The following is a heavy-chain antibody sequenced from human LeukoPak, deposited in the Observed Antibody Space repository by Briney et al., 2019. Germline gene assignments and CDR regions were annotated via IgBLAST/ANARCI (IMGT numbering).Heavy chain of an antibody. CDR3: ANCYDSSGYYDGFDY. J-gene: IGHJ4*02. D-gene: IGHD3-22*01. CDR1: GFTFSSYS. Sequence: RPGGSLRLSCAAPGFTFSSYSMNWVRQAPGKGLEWVAFIRYDGSNKYYADSVKGRFTISRDNSKNTLYLQMNSLRAEDTAVYYCANCYDSSGYYDGFDYWGQGTLVTVSS. CDR2: IRYDGSNK. V-gene: IGHV3-30*02.